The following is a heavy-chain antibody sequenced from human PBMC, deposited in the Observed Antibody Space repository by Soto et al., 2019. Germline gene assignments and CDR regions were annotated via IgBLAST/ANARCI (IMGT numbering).Heavy chain of an antibody. V-gene: IGHV5-51*03. Sequence: EVQLVQSGAEVKKPGESLKISCKGSGYSFTSYWIGWVRQMPGKGLEWMGIIYPGDSDTRYSPSFQGQVTISADKSISTAYLQWSSLKASDTAMYYCARRVGHSGSGWVYNWFDPWGQGTLVTVSS. CDR3: ARRVGHSGSGWVYNWFDP. CDR2: IYPGDSDT. CDR1: GYSFTSYW. D-gene: IGHD3-10*01. J-gene: IGHJ5*02.